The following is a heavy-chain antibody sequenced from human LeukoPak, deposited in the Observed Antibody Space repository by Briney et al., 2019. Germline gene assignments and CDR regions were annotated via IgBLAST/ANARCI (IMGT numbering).Heavy chain of an antibody. CDR2: LIPIFVTP. CDR1: GGIFISYA. CDR3: ARMSGSYYVRIDY. D-gene: IGHD1-26*01. Sequence: SVKVSCKASGGIFISYAISWVRQAPGQGGEWMGCLIPIFVTPNYAQKFQGRVTITADESTSTAYMDLSSLTSEDTAVYYCARMSGSYYVRIDYWGQGTLVTVSS. J-gene: IGHJ4*02. V-gene: IGHV1-69*13.